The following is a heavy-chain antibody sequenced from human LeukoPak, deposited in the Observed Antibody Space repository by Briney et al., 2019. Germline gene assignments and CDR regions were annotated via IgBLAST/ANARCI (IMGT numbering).Heavy chain of an antibody. CDR2: ISGSSNYI. CDR1: GFSFSTYS. Sequence: GGSLRLSYAASGFSFSTYSMNWVRQAPGKGPEWVSSISGSSNYIFYTDSVKGRFTVSRDNAKNSLYLQMNSLRGEDTAVYYCARVSSVPTPRALDYWGQGTLVTVSS. J-gene: IGHJ4*02. D-gene: IGHD4/OR15-4a*01. V-gene: IGHV3-21*01. CDR3: ARVSSVPTPRALDY.